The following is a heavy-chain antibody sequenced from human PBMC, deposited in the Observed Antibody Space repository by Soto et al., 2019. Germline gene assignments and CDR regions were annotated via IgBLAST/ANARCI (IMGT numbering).Heavy chain of an antibody. V-gene: IGHV3-23*01. J-gene: IGHJ4*02. CDR3: ARRGPGTYFDY. D-gene: IGHD6-13*01. CDR2: VSGSGGST. CDR1: GFTFSSYD. Sequence: EVQPLESGGGLVQPGGSLRLSCAASGFTFSSYDMRWVRQAPGKGLEWVSAVSGSGGSTYYADSVKGRFTISRDNSKNTLYLQMNSLRAEDTAVYYCARRGPGTYFDYWGQGTLVTVSS.